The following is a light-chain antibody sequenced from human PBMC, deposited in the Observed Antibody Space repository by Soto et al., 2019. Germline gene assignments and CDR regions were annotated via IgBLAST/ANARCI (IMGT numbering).Light chain of an antibody. Sequence: EIVMTQSPATLSVSPGERATLTCRASQSVSSSLAWYQQKPGQAPRLLIYGASSRAAGIPDRFSGSGSGTDFTLTISRLEPDDFAVYYCQQYGDTFTFGPGTKVDVK. CDR1: QSVSSS. V-gene: IGKV3-20*01. CDR3: QQYGDTFT. CDR2: GAS. J-gene: IGKJ3*01.